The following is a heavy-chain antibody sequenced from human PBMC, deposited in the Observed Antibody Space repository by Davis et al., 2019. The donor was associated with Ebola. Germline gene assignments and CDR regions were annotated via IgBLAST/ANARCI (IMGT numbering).Heavy chain of an antibody. J-gene: IGHJ6*03. D-gene: IGHD6-19*01. CDR2: ISAYNGNT. V-gene: IGHV1-18*01. CDR1: GYTFTSYG. CDR3: ARAVAGKGNYYYYMDV. Sequence: SVKVSCKASGYTFTSYGISWVRQAPGQGLEWMGWISAYNGNTNYAQKLQGRVTMTTDTSTSTAYMELRSLRSDDTAVYYCARAVAGKGNYYYYMDVWGKGTTVTVSS.